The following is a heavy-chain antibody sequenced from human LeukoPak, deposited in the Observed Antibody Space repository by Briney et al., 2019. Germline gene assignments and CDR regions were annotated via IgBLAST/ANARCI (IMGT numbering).Heavy chain of an antibody. Sequence: ASVKVSCKASGYTFTGYYMHWVRQAPGQGLEWMGWISAYNGNTNYAQKLQGRVTMTTDTSTSTAYMELRSLRSDDTAVYYCARGGIAVAGTRAVYYYYYMDVWGKGTTVTVSS. CDR3: ARGGIAVAGTRAVYYYYYMDV. CDR1: GYTFTGYY. D-gene: IGHD6-19*01. V-gene: IGHV1-18*04. CDR2: ISAYNGNT. J-gene: IGHJ6*03.